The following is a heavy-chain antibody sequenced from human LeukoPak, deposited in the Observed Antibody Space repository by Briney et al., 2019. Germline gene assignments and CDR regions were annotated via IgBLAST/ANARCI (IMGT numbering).Heavy chain of an antibody. CDR3: AKGPNYFDS. V-gene: IGHV3-74*01. Sequence: GGSLRLSCAASGFSSSNYWMHWVRQAPGKGLVWATRMNSDGSATYYADSVQGRFTISRDNAKNTLYLQMNSLRAEDTAMYFCAKGPNYFDSWGQGTLVTVSS. CDR1: GFSSSNYW. CDR2: MNSDGSAT. J-gene: IGHJ4*02.